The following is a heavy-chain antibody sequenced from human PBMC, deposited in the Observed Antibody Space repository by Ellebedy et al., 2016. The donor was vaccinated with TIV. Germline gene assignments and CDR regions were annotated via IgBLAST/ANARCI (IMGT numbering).Heavy chain of an antibody. V-gene: IGHV3-7*01. Sequence: GESLKISXAASGFTFSSYWMSWVRQAPGKGLEWVANIKQDGSETYYVDSVEGRFTISRDNAKNSLYMQMNNLRDEDTAVYYCARYGSGSNYQDPFDYWGQGILVIVST. CDR1: GFTFSSYW. CDR2: IKQDGSET. CDR3: ARYGSGSNYQDPFDY. D-gene: IGHD3-10*01. J-gene: IGHJ4*02.